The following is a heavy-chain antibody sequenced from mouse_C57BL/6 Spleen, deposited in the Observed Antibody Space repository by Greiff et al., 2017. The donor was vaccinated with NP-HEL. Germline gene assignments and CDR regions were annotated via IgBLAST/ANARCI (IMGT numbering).Heavy chain of an antibody. J-gene: IGHJ3*01. CDR1: GFTFSSYA. Sequence: VQLKESGGGLVKPGGSLKLSCAASGFTFSSYAMSWVRQTPEKRLEWVATISAGGSYTYYPDNVKGRFTISRDNAKNNLYLQMSHLKSEDTAMYYCARDNPITTVVAPFAYWGQGTLVTVSA. CDR3: ARDNPITTVVAPFAY. CDR2: ISAGGSYT. V-gene: IGHV5-4*01. D-gene: IGHD1-1*01.